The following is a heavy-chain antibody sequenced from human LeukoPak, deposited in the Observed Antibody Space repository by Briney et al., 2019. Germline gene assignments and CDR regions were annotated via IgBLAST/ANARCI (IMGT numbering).Heavy chain of an antibody. CDR2: ISAYNGNT. D-gene: IGHD6-13*01. V-gene: IGHV1-18*01. CDR3: AREQLGPETQFDY. J-gene: IGHJ4*02. CDR1: GYTFTGYG. Sequence: GASVKDSCKASGYTFTGYGISWVRQAPGQGLEWMGWISAYNGNTNYAHKVQGRVTMTTDTSTSTAYMELRSLRSDDTAVYYCAREQLGPETQFDYWGQGTLVTVSS.